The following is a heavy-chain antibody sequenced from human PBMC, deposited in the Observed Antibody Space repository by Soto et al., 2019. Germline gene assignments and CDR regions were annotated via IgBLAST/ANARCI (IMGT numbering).Heavy chain of an antibody. J-gene: IGHJ6*02. CDR2: TYYSGST. CDR1: GVSISSSSYY. Sequence: TSETLSLTCPVSGVSISSSSYYWGWIRQPPGKGLEWIGSTYYSGSTYYNPSLKSRVTISVDTSKNQFSLKLSSVTAADTAVYYCARDLSWYLGYYYYGMDVWGQGTTVTVSS. V-gene: IGHV4-39*01. D-gene: IGHD6-13*01. CDR3: ARDLSWYLGYYYYGMDV.